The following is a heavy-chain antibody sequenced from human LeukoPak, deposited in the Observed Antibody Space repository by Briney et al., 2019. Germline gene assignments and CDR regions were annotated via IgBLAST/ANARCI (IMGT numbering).Heavy chain of an antibody. V-gene: IGHV4-4*09. CDR1: GGFSSFYY. CDR3: ARPGQSSWWVRFNY. D-gene: IGHD2-15*01. Sequence: SETLSLTWTVSGGFSSFYYWTWIRQPPGKGLEWIGNIHTSGGTDYSPSLKSRVTMSIDTSKNQFSLRLSSVTAADTAVYYCARPGQSSWWVRFNYWGQGTLVTVSS. J-gene: IGHJ4*02. CDR2: IHTSGGT.